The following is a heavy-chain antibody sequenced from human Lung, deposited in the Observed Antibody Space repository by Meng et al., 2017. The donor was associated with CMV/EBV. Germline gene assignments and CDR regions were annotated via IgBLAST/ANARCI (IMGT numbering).Heavy chain of an antibody. CDR2: LYPDGST. CDR3: ARTPVRFCNTHMCYAFDY. J-gene: IGHJ4*02. D-gene: IGHD2-2*01. V-gene: IGHV4-4*07. CDR1: SASITNDF. Sequence: QKQLQESGPVLLRPSEPLSVTCIGSSASITNDFWGWVRQPAGKGLEWIGRLYPDGSTDYNPSLSSRLTLSLDTSKIRFSLKLRSVTAADTAIYYCARTPVRFCNTHMCYAFDYWGQGALVTVSS.